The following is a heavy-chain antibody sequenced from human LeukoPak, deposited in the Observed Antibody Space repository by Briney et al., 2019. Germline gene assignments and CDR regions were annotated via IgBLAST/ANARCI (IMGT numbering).Heavy chain of an antibody. J-gene: IGHJ4*02. D-gene: IGHD3-10*01. V-gene: IGHV3-23*01. Sequence: GGSLRLSCAASGFTFTNYAMSWVRRAPGKGLEWVSSISGTAGSTYYADSVKGRFTISRDNSKNTLYLQMDSLRGEATAVYYCAKGKTMGGGPGYYFDYWGQGTLVTASS. CDR1: GFTFTNYA. CDR3: AKGKTMGGGPGYYFDY. CDR2: ISGTAGST.